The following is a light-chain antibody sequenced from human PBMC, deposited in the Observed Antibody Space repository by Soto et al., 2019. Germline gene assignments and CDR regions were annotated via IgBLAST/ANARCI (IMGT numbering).Light chain of an antibody. CDR2: DAS. V-gene: IGKV3-11*01. CDR1: QSVSSS. Sequence: EIVLTQSPDTLSLSPGERATLSCRSSQSVSSSLAWYQQKPGQAPRLLIYDASNRATGIPARFSGSGSGTDFSMTISSLEPEDFAVYYCQQRSNCPPEFTCGPGTKVDIK. J-gene: IGKJ3*01. CDR3: QQRSNCPPEFT.